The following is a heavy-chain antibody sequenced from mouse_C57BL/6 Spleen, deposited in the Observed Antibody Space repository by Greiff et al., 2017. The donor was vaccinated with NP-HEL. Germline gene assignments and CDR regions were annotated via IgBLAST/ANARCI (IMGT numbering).Heavy chain of an antibody. CDR1: GFTFSSYA. Sequence: EVMLVESGEGLVKPGGSLKLSCAASGFTFSSYAMSWVRQTPEKRLEWVAYISSGGDYIYYADTVKGRFTISRDNARNTLYLQMSSLKSEDTAMYYCTRDERTSGFAYWGQGTLVTVSA. J-gene: IGHJ3*01. V-gene: IGHV5-9-1*02. D-gene: IGHD6-1*01. CDR3: TRDERTSGFAY. CDR2: ISSGGDYI.